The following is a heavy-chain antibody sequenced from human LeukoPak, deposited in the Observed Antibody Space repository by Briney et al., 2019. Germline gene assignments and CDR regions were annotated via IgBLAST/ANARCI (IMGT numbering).Heavy chain of an antibody. D-gene: IGHD3-10*01. J-gene: IGHJ4*02. V-gene: IGHV3-64*01. CDR3: ARTSLWFGELPPDY. Sequence: PGGSLRLSCAASGFTFSSYAMHWVRQAPGKGLEYVSAISSNGGSTYYANSVKGRFTISRDNSKNTLYLQMGSLRAVDMAVYYCARTSLWFGELPPDYWGQGTLVTVSS. CDR2: ISSNGGST. CDR1: GFTFSSYA.